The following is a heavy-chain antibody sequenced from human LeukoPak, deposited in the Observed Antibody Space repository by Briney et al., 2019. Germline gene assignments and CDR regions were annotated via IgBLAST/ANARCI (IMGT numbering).Heavy chain of an antibody. V-gene: IGHV3-23*01. CDR2: MRGNGET. D-gene: IGHD3-16*01. CDR3: ARASWVSSTDAVR. Sequence: GGSLRLSCAASGLIFSSFAMSWVRQGPTRGLEWVSSMRGNGETFYADSVKGRFTLSSDNSRNTVSFQLNNLRVEDPPIYYCARASWVSSTDAVRWGQGTLVTVSS. J-gene: IGHJ4*02. CDR1: GLIFSSFA.